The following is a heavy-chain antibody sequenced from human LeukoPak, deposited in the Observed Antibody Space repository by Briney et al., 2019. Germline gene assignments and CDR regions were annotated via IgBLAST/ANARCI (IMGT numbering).Heavy chain of an antibody. CDR3: AKDRVTTEIYFDY. CDR1: GFTFSSYG. Sequence: GGSLRLSCAASGFTFSSYGMHWVRQAPGKGLEWVAVISYDGSNKYYADSVKGRFTISRDNSKNTLYLQMNSLRAEDTAVYYCAKDRVTTEIYFDYRGQGTLVTVSS. J-gene: IGHJ4*02. D-gene: IGHD1-14*01. CDR2: ISYDGSNK. V-gene: IGHV3-30*18.